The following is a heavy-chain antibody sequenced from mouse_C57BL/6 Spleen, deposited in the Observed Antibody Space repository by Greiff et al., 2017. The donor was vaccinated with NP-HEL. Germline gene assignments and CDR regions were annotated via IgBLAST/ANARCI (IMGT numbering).Heavy chain of an antibody. J-gene: IGHJ4*01. D-gene: IGHD1-1*01. V-gene: IGHV1-59*01. CDR3: ARRVYYGSSYNYAMDY. Sequence: QVQLKQPGAELVRPGTSVKLSCKASGYTFTSYWMHWVKQRPGQGLEWIGVIDPSDSYTNYNQKFKGKATLTVDTSSSTAYMQLSSLTSEDSAVYYCARRVYYGSSYNYAMDYWGQGTSVTVSS. CDR1: GYTFTSYW. CDR2: IDPSDSYT.